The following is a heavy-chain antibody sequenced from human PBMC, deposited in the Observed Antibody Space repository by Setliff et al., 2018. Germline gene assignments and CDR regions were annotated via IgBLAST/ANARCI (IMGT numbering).Heavy chain of an antibody. J-gene: IGHJ4*02. V-gene: IGHV3-7*01. CDR2: VNPDGSGK. CDR1: GFAISSCW. CDR3: AKRGPYCSGGTCHYYFDY. D-gene: IGHD2-15*01. Sequence: GGSLRLSCVASGFAISSCWMSWVRQAPGKGLEWVANVNPDGSGKYYVDSVKGRFTISRDNAKNSLYLQMDSLRVEDTAVYYCAKRGPYCSGGTCHYYFDYWGQGTLVTVSS.